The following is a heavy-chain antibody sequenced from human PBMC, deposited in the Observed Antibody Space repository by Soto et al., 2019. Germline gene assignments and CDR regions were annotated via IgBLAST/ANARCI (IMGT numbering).Heavy chain of an antibody. D-gene: IGHD6-19*01. V-gene: IGHV3-7*01. Sequence: TGRPHRLRYVVAGGNFGNYWRSWVRQAKGKGLEWVSNINQDGSEIYYVDSVKGRFTISRDNAKNSLYLQMNSLRDEDTAVYYCARPIAVAGTDYYGMDVWGQGTTVTVSS. CDR2: INQDGSEI. CDR3: ARPIAVAGTDYYGMDV. J-gene: IGHJ6*02. CDR1: GGNFGNYW.